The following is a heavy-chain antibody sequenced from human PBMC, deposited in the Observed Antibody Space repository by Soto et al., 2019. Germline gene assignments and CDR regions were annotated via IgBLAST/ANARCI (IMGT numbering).Heavy chain of an antibody. J-gene: IGHJ6*02. CDR2: IYYRGNT. V-gene: IGHV4-31*03. Sequence: SETLSLTCTVSGGSISSDGYYWNWIRQRPGKGLEWIGNIYYRGNTNYNPSLKSRIIMSMDMSENQFSLKLTSVTAADTAVYYCARGLDYYGMDVWGQGTTVTV. CDR3: ARGLDYYGMDV. CDR1: GGSISSDGYY.